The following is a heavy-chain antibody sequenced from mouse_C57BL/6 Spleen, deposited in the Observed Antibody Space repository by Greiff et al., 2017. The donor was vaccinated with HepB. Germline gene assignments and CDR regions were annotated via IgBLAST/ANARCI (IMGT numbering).Heavy chain of an antibody. V-gene: IGHV5-9-1*02. Sequence: DVMLVESGEGLVKPGGSLKLSCAASGFTFSSYAMSWVRQTPEKRLEWVAYISSGGDYIYYADTVKGRFTISRDNARNTLYLQMSSLKSEDTAMYYCTRVTTVSCYYVDYWGQGTTLTVSS. CDR2: ISSGGDYI. CDR3: TRVTTVSCYYVDY. CDR1: GFTFSSYA. J-gene: IGHJ2*01. D-gene: IGHD1-1*01.